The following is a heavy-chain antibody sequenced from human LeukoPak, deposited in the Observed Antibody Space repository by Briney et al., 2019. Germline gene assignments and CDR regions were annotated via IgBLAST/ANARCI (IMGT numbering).Heavy chain of an antibody. CDR1: GYTFTSYD. V-gene: IGHV1-8*01. CDR3: SWAVAGDRITGVYYFDY. Sequence: GASVKVSCKASGYTFTSYDINWVRQATGQGLEWMGWMNPNSGNTGYAQKFQGRVTMTRNTSISTAYMELSSLRSEDTAVYYCSWAVAGDRITGVYYFDYWGQGTLVTVSS. J-gene: IGHJ4*02. CDR2: MNPNSGNT. D-gene: IGHD6-19*01.